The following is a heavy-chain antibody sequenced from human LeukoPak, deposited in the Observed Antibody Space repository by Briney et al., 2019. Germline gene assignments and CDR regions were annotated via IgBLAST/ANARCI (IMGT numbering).Heavy chain of an antibody. V-gene: IGHV1-69*13. CDR1: GGTFSSYA. D-gene: IGHD2-15*01. Sequence: ASVKVSCKASGGTFSSYAISWVRQAPGQGLEWMGGIIPIFGTANYAQKFQGRVTITADESTSTAYMELNSLRSEDTAVYYCARDVFRGGSCCGFDPWGQGTLVTVSS. CDR3: ARDVFRGGSCCGFDP. CDR2: IIPIFGTA. J-gene: IGHJ5*02.